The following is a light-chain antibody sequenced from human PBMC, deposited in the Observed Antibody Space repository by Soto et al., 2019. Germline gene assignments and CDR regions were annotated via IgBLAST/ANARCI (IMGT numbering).Light chain of an antibody. V-gene: IGLV1-40*01. CDR2: GNS. Sequence: QSVLTQPPSVSGAPGQRVTISCTGCSSNIGAGYDVHWYQQLPGTAPKLLIYGNSNRPSGVPDRFSGSKSGTSASLAITGLQAEDEADYYCQSYDSSPEPVFGGGTKLTVL. J-gene: IGLJ2*01. CDR3: QSYDSSPEPV. CDR1: SSNIGAGYD.